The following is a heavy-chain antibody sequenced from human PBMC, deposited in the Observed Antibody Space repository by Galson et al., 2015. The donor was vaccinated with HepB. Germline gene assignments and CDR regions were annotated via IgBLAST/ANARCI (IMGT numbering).Heavy chain of an antibody. V-gene: IGHV3-21*01. CDR3: ARGAYPRYCSSTSCPTHY. CDR1: GFTFSSYS. D-gene: IGHD2-2*01. J-gene: IGHJ4*02. CDR2: ISSSSSYI. Sequence: SLRLSCAASGFTFSSYSMNWVRQAPGKGLEWVSSISSSSSYIYYADSVKGRFTISRDNAKNSLYLQMNSLRAEDTAVYYCARGAYPRYCSSTSCPTHYWGQGTLVTVSS.